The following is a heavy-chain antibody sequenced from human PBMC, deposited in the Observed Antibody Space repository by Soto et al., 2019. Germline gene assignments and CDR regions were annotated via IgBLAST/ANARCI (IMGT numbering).Heavy chain of an antibody. D-gene: IGHD3-10*01. CDR3: AREFTMVRGVGYYYGMDV. Sequence: GGSLRLSCAASGFTFSSYWMHWVRQAPGKRLVWVSRINSDGSSTSYADSVKGRFTISRDNAKNTLYLQMNSLRAEDTAVYYCAREFTMVRGVGYYYGMDVWGQGTTVTVSS. CDR2: INSDGSST. J-gene: IGHJ6*02. V-gene: IGHV3-74*01. CDR1: GFTFSSYW.